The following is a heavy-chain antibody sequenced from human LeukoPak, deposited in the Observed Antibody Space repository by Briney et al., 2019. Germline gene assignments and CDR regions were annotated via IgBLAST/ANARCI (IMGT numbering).Heavy chain of an antibody. Sequence: LGGSLRLSCAASGFTFSSYSMNWVRQAPGKGLEWVSSISSSSSYIYYADSVKGRFTISRDNAKNSLYLQMNSLRAEDTAVYYCARGFTSGSSNLDYWGQGTLVTVSS. V-gene: IGHV3-21*01. CDR3: ARGFTSGSSNLDY. CDR2: ISSSSSYI. CDR1: GFTFSSYS. D-gene: IGHD1-26*01. J-gene: IGHJ4*02.